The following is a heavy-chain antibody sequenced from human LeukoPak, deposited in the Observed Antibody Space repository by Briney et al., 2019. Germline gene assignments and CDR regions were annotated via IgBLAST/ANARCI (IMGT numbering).Heavy chain of an antibody. CDR1: GGSVSNYY. J-gene: IGHJ4*02. CDR2: IFYSGST. Sequence: PSETLSLTCTVSGGSVSNYYWSWIRQPPGKGLEWIVDIFYSGSTNYNPSLKSRVTISIDTSKNRFSLELSSVTAADSALNYCARPPLLDYWGQGTLVTVSS. V-gene: IGHV4-59*08. CDR3: ARPPLLDY.